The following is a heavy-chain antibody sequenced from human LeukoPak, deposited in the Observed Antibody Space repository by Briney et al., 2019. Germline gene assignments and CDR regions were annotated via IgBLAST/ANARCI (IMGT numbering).Heavy chain of an antibody. CDR3: AKGYCSGGNCYNFDY. Sequence: GGSLRLSCAASGFSFSSCAMHCVRQAPGKGLEWVAFIRYDGSNKYYADSVKGRFTISRDNSKNTLYLQMNSLRAEDTAVYYCAKGYCSGGNCYNFDYWGQGALVTVSS. D-gene: IGHD2-15*01. CDR1: GFSFSSCA. J-gene: IGHJ4*02. V-gene: IGHV3-30*02. CDR2: IRYDGSNK.